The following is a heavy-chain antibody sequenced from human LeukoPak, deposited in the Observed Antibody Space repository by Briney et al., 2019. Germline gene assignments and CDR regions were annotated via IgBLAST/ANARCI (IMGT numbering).Heavy chain of an antibody. CDR2: IYYSGST. J-gene: IGHJ4*02. Sequence: SETLSLTCTVSGGSISSYYWSWIRQPPGKGLEWIGSIYYSGSTNYNPSLKSRVTISVDTSKNQFSLKLSSVTAADTAVYYCARGTGPWMTTVTAFDYWGQGTLVTVSS. V-gene: IGHV4-59*01. CDR1: GGSISSYY. D-gene: IGHD4-17*01. CDR3: ARGTGPWMTTVTAFDY.